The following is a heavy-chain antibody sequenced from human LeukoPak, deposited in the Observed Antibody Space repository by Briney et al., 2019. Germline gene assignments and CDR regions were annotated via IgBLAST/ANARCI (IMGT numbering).Heavy chain of an antibody. D-gene: IGHD1-7*01. CDR3: ARDRSINWNYAGSFDY. Sequence: GGSLRLSCAASGFTFSSYWMSWVRQAPGKGLEWVANIKQDGSEKYYVDSVKGRFTISRDNAKNSLYLQMNSLRAEDTALYYCARDRSINWNYAGSFDYWGQGTLVTVSS. J-gene: IGHJ4*02. V-gene: IGHV3-7*03. CDR2: IKQDGSEK. CDR1: GFTFSSYW.